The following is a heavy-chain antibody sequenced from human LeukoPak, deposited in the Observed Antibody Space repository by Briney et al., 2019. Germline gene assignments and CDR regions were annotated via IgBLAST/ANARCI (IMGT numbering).Heavy chain of an antibody. CDR2: ISSSSSYI. CDR3: ARSRSGMLSGPTYGDY. CDR1: GFTFSSYS. Sequence: GGSLRLSCEASGFTFSSYSMNWVRQAPGKGLEWVSSISSSSSYIYYADSVKGRFTISRDNAKNSLYLQMNSLRAEDTAVYYCARSRSGMLSGPTYGDYWGQGTLVTVSS. V-gene: IGHV3-21*01. D-gene: IGHD2-8*01. J-gene: IGHJ4*02.